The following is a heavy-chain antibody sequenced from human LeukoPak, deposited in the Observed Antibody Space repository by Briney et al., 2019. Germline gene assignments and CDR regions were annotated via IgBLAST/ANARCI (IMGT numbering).Heavy chain of an antibody. CDR2: ISGSGGST. V-gene: IGHV3-23*01. CDR1: GFTFSSDD. Sequence: TGGSLRLSCAASGFTFSSDDMSWVRQAPGKGLVWVTGISGSGGSTYYADSVKGRFTISRDNSKNTLYLRMNSLRAEDTAVYYCAKRTYYYESSGTTALFDYWGQGTLVTVSS. J-gene: IGHJ4*02. CDR3: AKRTYYYESSGTTALFDY. D-gene: IGHD3-22*01.